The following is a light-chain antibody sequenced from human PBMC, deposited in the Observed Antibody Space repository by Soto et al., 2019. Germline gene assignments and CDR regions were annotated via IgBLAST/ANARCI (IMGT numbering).Light chain of an antibody. V-gene: IGKV3-11*01. CDR2: DAS. CDR1: HNVDIY. Sequence: EVVWTQSPATLSLSPGETATLSCRASHNVDIYLAWYQQKPAQAPRLLIYDASNRATGIPARFSGSGSGTDFTLTISSLEPEDSAVYYCQQRKHWPPLTFGQGTRLE. J-gene: IGKJ5*01. CDR3: QQRKHWPPLT.